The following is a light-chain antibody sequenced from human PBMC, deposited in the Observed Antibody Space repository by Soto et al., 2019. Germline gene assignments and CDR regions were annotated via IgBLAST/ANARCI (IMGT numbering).Light chain of an antibody. CDR3: ATWDDSLNAVM. CDR1: SSKIGGNT. CDR2: GDN. V-gene: IGLV1-44*01. Sequence: QSVLTQPPSASGAPGQRGTIICSGSSSKIGGNTVNWYQQLPGTAHKLLIYGDNQRPSGVPDRFSGSKSDTSASLAISGLQSEDDADYYCATWDDSLNAVMFGGGTKLTVL. J-gene: IGLJ3*02.